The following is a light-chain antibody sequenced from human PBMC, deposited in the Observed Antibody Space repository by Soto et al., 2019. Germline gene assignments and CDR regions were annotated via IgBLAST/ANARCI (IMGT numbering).Light chain of an antibody. CDR3: SSYAGSRNLV. V-gene: IGLV2-8*01. CDR1: SSDVGAYNY. Sequence: QSVLTQPPSASGSPGQSVTISCTGTSSDVGAYNYVSWHQQHPGKAPKLMIYEVTKRPSGVPDRFSGSKSGNAASLTVSGLQAEDEADYYCSSYAGSRNLVFGGGTKVTVL. CDR2: EVT. J-gene: IGLJ2*01.